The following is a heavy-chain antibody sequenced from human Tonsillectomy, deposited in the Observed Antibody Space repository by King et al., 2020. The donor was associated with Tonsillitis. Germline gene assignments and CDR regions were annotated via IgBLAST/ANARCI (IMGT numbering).Heavy chain of an antibody. V-gene: IGHV3-7*01. CDR2: IKQDGSEK. CDR1: RFTFSNYW. D-gene: IGHD3-22*01. Sequence: VQLVESGGGLVQPGGSLRLSCAASRFTFSNYWMSWVRQAPGKGLEGVANIKQDGSEKYYVDSVKGRFTISRDNAKNSLYLQMNSLRAEDTAVYYCATSWAYDSSGYYYGGAFDIWGQGTMVTVS. CDR3: ATSWAYDSSGYYYGGAFDI. J-gene: IGHJ3*02.